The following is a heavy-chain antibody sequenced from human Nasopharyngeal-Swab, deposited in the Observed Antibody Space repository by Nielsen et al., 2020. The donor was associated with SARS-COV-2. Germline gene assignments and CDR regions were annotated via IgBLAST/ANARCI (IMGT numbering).Heavy chain of an antibody. D-gene: IGHD5-12*01. V-gene: IGHV1-69*10. CDR3: AREGEYGAYDAPDY. CDR2: IVPALGLP. Sequence: SVKVSCKTSGDIFTNSAISWVRQAPGQGLEWMGGIVPALGLPNYAQKFRGRVTISADRSTTTSYLELSSLRSEDTAIYYCAREGEYGAYDAPDYWGQETLVTVSS. J-gene: IGHJ4*02. CDR1: GDIFTNSA.